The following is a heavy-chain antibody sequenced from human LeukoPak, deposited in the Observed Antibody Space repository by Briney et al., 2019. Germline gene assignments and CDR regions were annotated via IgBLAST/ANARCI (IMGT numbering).Heavy chain of an antibody. Sequence: GGSLRPSCAGSGFTLSKSALTWVRQAPGTGLEYVSAISGRGDFTYYADSVKGRFTITRDNSRNMLFLQMRSLRAQDAAIYYCAKREAEESGPIDYWGHGTLVTVS. CDR2: ISGRGDFT. CDR3: AKREAEESGPIDY. D-gene: IGHD3-3*01. J-gene: IGHJ4*01. CDR1: GFTLSKSA. V-gene: IGHV3-23*01.